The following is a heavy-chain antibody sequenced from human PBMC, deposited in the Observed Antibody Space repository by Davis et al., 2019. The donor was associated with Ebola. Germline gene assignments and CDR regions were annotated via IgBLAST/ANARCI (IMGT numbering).Heavy chain of an antibody. CDR3: ARAEGDILTGYYTL. CDR1: GFTFSSYG. J-gene: IGHJ4*02. Sequence: PGGSLRLSCAASGFTFSSYGMHWVRQAPGKGLEYVSAISSNGGSTYYANSVKGRFTISRDNSKNTLYLQMGSLRAEDMAVYYCARAEGDILTGYYTLWGQGTLVTVSS. CDR2: ISSNGGST. D-gene: IGHD3-9*01. V-gene: IGHV3-64*01.